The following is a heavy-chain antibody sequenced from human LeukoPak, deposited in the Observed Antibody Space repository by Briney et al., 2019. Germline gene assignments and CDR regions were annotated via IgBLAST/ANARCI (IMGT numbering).Heavy chain of an antibody. CDR1: GFTFSSYG. CDR2: ISGSGGST. V-gene: IGHV3-23*01. D-gene: IGHD3-22*01. J-gene: IGHJ4*02. CDR3: AKPPPYYDSSGYWGLDY. Sequence: PGGSLRLSCAASGFTFSSYGMSWVRQAPGKGLEWVSSISGSGGSTYYADSVKGRFTISRDNSKNTLYLQMNSLRAEDTAVYYCAKPPPYYDSSGYWGLDYWGQGTLVTVSS.